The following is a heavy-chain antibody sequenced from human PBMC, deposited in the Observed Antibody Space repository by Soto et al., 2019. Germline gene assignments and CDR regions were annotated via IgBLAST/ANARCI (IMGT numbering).Heavy chain of an antibody. CDR1: GFTFSSYA. V-gene: IGHV3-23*01. CDR2: ITGGGGGT. CDR3: AQDSNGDYYDRVGYYRHRDDY. Sequence: EVQLLESGGGLVQPGGSLRLSCAASGFTFSSYAMSWVRQAPGKGLEWVSAITGGGGGTYYANSVKGRFTISRENYKSPLYLQRIGLSAEDPALYYCAQDSNGDYYDRVGYYRHRDDYWGQGTLVTVSS. J-gene: IGHJ4*02. D-gene: IGHD3-22*01.